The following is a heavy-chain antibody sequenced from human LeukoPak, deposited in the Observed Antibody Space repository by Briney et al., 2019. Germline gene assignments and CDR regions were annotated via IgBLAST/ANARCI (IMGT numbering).Heavy chain of an antibody. V-gene: IGHV4-39*01. CDR2: IYYRGST. CDR1: GGSISSSSYY. D-gene: IGHD5-18*01. Sequence: SETLSLTCSVSGGSISSSSYYWAWIRQPPGKGLEWIGSIYYRGSTYYNPSLKSRVTISVDTPKNQFSLKVSSVTAEDTAVYYGGRVVREYSYGTGFDNWGQGTLVTVSS. J-gene: IGHJ4*02. CDR3: GRVVREYSYGTGFDN.